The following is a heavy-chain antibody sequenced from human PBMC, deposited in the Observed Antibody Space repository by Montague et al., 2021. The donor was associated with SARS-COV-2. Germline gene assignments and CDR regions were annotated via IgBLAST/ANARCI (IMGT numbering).Heavy chain of an antibody. CDR3: ASSSYSSRWYYFDY. V-gene: IGHV4-39*01. CDR1: GVSLSSSSFY. D-gene: IGHD6-13*01. CDR2: IYYSGST. J-gene: IGHJ4*02. Sequence: SETLSLTCTVSGVSLSSSSFYWGWIRQPPGKGLEWNGSIYYSGSTYYNPSLKSRVSISVATSKKQLSLRLSSVTAADTAVYYCASSSYSSRWYYFDYWGQGTLVAVSS.